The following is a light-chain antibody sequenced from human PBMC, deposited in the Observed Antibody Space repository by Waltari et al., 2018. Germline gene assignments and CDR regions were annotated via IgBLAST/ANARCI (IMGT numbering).Light chain of an antibody. CDR3: QQYDISPLT. Sequence: EIVLTQSPGTLSLSPGERATLSCRASQTVRTTYLAWYQQKPGQAPTLLIYGASSRDTGIPYRFSGSGSGTDFSLTISSLEPEDFAVYYCQQYDISPLTFGGGTKVEIK. J-gene: IGKJ4*01. CDR1: QTVRTTY. CDR2: GAS. V-gene: IGKV3-20*01.